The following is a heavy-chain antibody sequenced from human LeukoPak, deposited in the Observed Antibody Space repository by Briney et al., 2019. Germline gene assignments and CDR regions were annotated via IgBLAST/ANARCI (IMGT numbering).Heavy chain of an antibody. CDR3: ARGARSDWFDP. CDR2: IYHSGST. V-gene: IGHV4-30-2*01. CDR1: GGSIGSDWS. J-gene: IGHJ5*02. Sequence: SETLSLTCAVSGGSIGSDWSWSWIRQPPGKGLEWIGYIYHSGSTSYNPSLKSRVTISVDRSKNQFSLKLSSVTAADTAVYYCARGARSDWFDPWGQGTLVTVSS. D-gene: IGHD5-12*01.